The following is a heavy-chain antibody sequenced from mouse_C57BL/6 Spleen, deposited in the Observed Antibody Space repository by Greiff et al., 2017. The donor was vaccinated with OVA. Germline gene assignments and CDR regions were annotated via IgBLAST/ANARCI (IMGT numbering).Heavy chain of an antibody. CDR1: GFTFSDYG. CDR2: ISSGSSTI. D-gene: IGHD1-1*01. J-gene: IGHJ4*01. V-gene: IGHV5-17*01. Sequence: EVKLQESGGGLVKPGGSLKLSCAASGFTFSDYGMHWVRQAPEKGLEWVAYISSGSSTIYYADTVKGRFTISRDNAKNTLFLQMTSLRSEDTAMYYCARKLLTGAMDYWGQGTSVTVSS. CDR3: ARKLLTGAMDY.